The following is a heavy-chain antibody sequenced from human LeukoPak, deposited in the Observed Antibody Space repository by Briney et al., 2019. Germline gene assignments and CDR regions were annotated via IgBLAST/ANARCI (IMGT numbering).Heavy chain of an antibody. Sequence: PSENLSLTSAVSGYSISSGYCWGWIRQPPRKWIELIGSIYHSASSDYNPYLKITVTISVDTSKHQFSVKLSSVTAADTAVYYCARAYDSSGNDYWGQGTLVTVSS. V-gene: IGHV4-38-2*01. D-gene: IGHD3-22*01. CDR1: GYSISSGYC. CDR3: ARAYDSSGNDY. J-gene: IGHJ4*02. CDR2: IYHSASS.